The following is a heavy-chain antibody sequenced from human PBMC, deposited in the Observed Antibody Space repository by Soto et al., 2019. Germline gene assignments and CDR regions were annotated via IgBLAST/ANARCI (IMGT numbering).Heavy chain of an antibody. J-gene: IGHJ5*02. CDR2: INHSGST. Sequence: SETLSLTCAVYGGSFSGYYWSWIRQPPGKGLEWIGEINHSGSTNYNPSLKSRVTISVDTSKNQFSLKLSSVTAADTAVYYCARGSAVGNYALRRYNWFDPWGQGTLVTISS. CDR1: GGSFSGYY. V-gene: IGHV4-34*01. CDR3: ARGSAVGNYALRRYNWFDP. D-gene: IGHD1-7*01.